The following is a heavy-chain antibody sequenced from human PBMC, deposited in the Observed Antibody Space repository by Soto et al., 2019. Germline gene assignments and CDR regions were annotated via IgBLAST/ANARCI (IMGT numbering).Heavy chain of an antibody. D-gene: IGHD6-6*01. CDR3: ARVVSRYSSSSRAYYFDY. Sequence: SETLSLTCAVSGGSISSGGYSWSWIRQPPGKGLEWIGYIYHSGSTYYNPSLKSRVTISVDRSKNQFSLKLSSVTAADTAVYYCARVVSRYSSSSRAYYFDYWGQGNLVTVSS. V-gene: IGHV4-30-2*01. CDR1: GGSISSGGYS. CDR2: IYHSGST. J-gene: IGHJ4*02.